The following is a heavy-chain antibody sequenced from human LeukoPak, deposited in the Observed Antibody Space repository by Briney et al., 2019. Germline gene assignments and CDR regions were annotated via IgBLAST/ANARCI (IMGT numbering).Heavy chain of an antibody. J-gene: IGHJ2*01. CDR1: GGSISSGGYS. D-gene: IGHD4-23*01. V-gene: IGHV4-30-2*01. Sequence: SQTLSLTCAVSGGSISSGGYSWSWIRQPPGKGLEWIGYIYHSGSTYYNPSLKSRVTISVDRSKNQFSLKLSSVTAADTAVYYCARGADYGGNSIYWYFDLWGRGTLVTVSS. CDR2: IYHSGST. CDR3: ARGADYGGNSIYWYFDL.